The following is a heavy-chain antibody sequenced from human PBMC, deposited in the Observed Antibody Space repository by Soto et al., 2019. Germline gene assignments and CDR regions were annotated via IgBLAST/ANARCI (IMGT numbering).Heavy chain of an antibody. Sequence: QVQLVESGGGVVQPGGSLRLSCAASGFSFSTYTMHWVRQAPGQGLEWLSFMSKDGGLKDYVDSVKGRFTISRDNSKNTLYLQMNGLRIEDSAIYYCARDFAWNFDYWGQGILVTVSS. CDR3: ARDFAWNFDY. CDR1: GFSFSTYT. D-gene: IGHD2-21*01. V-gene: IGHV3-30-3*01. J-gene: IGHJ4*02. CDR2: MSKDGGLK.